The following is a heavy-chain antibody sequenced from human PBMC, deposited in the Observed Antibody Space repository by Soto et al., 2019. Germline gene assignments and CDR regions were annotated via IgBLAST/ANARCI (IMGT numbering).Heavy chain of an antibody. V-gene: IGHV3-23*01. CDR1: GCNFYAYT. J-gene: IGHJ4*01. D-gene: IGHD2-15*01. Sequence: PRGTLRLSCAASGCNFYAYTMTWVRQAPGKGLEWVSAVTDTGGSTYYSDSVKGRCTSSRYNSKNTLYLQMNSLRSEDSAVYYCARDLPVLTLLLHYLCQGPLVSV. CDR2: VTDTGGST. CDR3: ARDLPVLTLLLHY.